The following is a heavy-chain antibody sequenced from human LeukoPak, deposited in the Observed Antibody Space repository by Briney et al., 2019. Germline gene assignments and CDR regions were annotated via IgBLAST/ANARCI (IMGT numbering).Heavy chain of an antibody. Sequence: GGSLRLSCAVSGFTFSYYAMHWVRQAPGKGLEWVAVISYDGGNKYYTDSVKGRFTISRDNSKNTLYLQMNSLRTEDTAVYYCAKVFYDYVWGSSIAPDAFDTWGQGTMVTVSS. CDR3: AKVFYDYVWGSSIAPDAFDT. D-gene: IGHD3-16*01. J-gene: IGHJ3*02. CDR1: GFTFSYYA. CDR2: ISYDGGNK. V-gene: IGHV3-30*18.